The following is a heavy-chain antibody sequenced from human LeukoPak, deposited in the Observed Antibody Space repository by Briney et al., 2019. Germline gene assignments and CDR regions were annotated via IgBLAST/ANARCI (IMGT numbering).Heavy chain of an antibody. CDR1: GYTFTSYG. V-gene: IGHV1-18*01. J-gene: IGHJ5*02. D-gene: IGHD6-13*01. CDR2: ISAYNGNT. CDR3: ARDSSSWYDSPNWFDP. Sequence: GASVKVSCKASGYTFTSYGISWVRQAPGQGLGWMGWISAYNGNTNYAQKLQGRVTMTTDTSTSTAYMELRSLRSDDTAVYYCARDSSSWYDSPNWFDPWGQGTLVTVSS.